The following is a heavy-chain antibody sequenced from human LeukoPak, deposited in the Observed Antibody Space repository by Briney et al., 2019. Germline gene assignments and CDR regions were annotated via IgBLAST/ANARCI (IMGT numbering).Heavy chain of an antibody. V-gene: IGHV3-53*01. D-gene: IGHD3-10*01. CDR1: GFTVSSNY. J-gene: IGHJ4*02. CDR3: ARLPYKAYGSGY. CDR2: IYSGGST. Sequence: PGGSLRLSXAASGFTVSSNYMSWVRQAPGKGLEWVSVIYSGGSTYYADSVEGRFTISRDNSKNTLYLQMNSLRAEDTAVYYCARLPYKAYGSGYWGQGTLVTVSS.